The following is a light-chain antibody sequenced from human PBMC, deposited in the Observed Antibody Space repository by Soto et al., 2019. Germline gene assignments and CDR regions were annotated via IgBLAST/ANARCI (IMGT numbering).Light chain of an antibody. CDR1: QSLNSNS. CDR3: QQYDGSPRT. J-gene: IGKJ1*01. CDR2: NAY. Sequence: EIVLTQSPGTLSVSPGERATLSCRASQSLNSNSLAWYQQKPGQAPRLLIHNAYNRASGIPDRFSGSGSGTDFTLTISRLEPEDFVVYHCQQYDGSPRTFGQGTKVEVK. V-gene: IGKV3-20*01.